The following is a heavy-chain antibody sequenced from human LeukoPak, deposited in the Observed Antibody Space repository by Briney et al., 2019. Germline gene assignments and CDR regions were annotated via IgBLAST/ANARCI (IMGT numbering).Heavy chain of an antibody. Sequence: GGSLRLSCAASGFTFSSYAMNWVRQAPGKGLEWVSTISGSGASTFYADSVKGRFTISRDNSKNTLYLHMNSLRAEDTAVYYCAKVLSVGSTGWYWGDFDYWGQGALVTVSS. D-gene: IGHD6-19*01. V-gene: IGHV3-23*01. CDR1: GFTFSSYA. CDR3: AKVLSVGSTGWYWGDFDY. J-gene: IGHJ4*02. CDR2: ISGSGAST.